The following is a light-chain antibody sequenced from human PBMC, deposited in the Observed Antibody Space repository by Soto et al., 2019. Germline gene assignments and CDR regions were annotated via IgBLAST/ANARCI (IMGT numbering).Light chain of an antibody. CDR2: GNT. Sequence: QSVLTQPPSVSGAPGQRVTISCTGSTSNVGAGYHVHWYQHFPGTAPKLLIFGNTNRPSGVPDRFSGSKSAMSASLAITGLQAEDEADYYCQSYDSRLSAYVFGTGTKLTVL. J-gene: IGLJ1*01. V-gene: IGLV1-40*01. CDR3: QSYDSRLSAYV. CDR1: TSNVGAGYH.